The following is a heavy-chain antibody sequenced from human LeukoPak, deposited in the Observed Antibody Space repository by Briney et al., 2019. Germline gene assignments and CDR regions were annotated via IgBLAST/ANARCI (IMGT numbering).Heavy chain of an antibody. J-gene: IGHJ4*02. CDR3: ARGSEVVPAAIIGAD. Sequence: GGSLRLSCAASGFTVSSNYMSWVRQAPGKGLEWVSVIYSGGSTYYAASVKGRFTISRDNSKNTLYLQMNSLRAEDTAVYYCARGSEVVPAAIIGADWGQGTLVTVSS. CDR2: IYSGGST. D-gene: IGHD2-2*01. V-gene: IGHV3-53*01. CDR1: GFTVSSNY.